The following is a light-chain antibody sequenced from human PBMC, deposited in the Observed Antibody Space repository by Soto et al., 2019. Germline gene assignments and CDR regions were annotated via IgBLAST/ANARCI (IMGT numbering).Light chain of an antibody. J-gene: IGKJ5*01. CDR2: DAS. Sequence: EIVMTQSPATLSVSPGERATLSCRASQSVSSYLAWYQQKPGQAPRLLIYDASNRATGIPARFSGSGSGTDFTLTIRSLEPEDFAVYYCQQRSNWPPITFGQGTQLEIK. V-gene: IGKV3-11*01. CDR3: QQRSNWPPIT. CDR1: QSVSSY.